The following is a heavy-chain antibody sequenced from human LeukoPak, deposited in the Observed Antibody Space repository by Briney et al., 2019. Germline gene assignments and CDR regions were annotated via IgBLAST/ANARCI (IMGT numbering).Heavy chain of an antibody. J-gene: IGHJ4*02. CDR3: ARVAEMAYFDY. CDR1: GGSFSGYY. V-gene: IGHV4-34*01. CDR2: INHSGST. D-gene: IGHD5-24*01. Sequence: SETLSLTRAVYGGSFSGYYWSWIRQPPGKGLEWIGEINHSGSTNYNPSLKSRVTISVDTSKNQFSLKLSSVTAADTAVYYCARVAEMAYFDYWGQGTLVTVSS.